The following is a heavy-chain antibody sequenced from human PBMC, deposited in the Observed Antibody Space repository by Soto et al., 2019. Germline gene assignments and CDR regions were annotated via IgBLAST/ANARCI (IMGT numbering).Heavy chain of an antibody. D-gene: IGHD2-2*01. J-gene: IGHJ6*02. CDR1: GYTFTSYG. V-gene: IGHV1-18*01. CDR2: ISAYNGNT. Sequence: ASVKVSCKASGYTFTSYGISWVRQAPGQGLEWMGWISAYNGNTNYAQKLQGRVTMTTDTSTSTAYMELRSLRSDDTAVYYCARGEVPAAMRYYGMDVWGQGTTVTVSS. CDR3: ARGEVPAAMRYYGMDV.